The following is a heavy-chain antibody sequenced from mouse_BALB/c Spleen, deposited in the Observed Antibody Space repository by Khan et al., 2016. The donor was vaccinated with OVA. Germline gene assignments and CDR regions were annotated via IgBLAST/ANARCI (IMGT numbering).Heavy chain of an antibody. Sequence: QIQLVQSGPELKKPGETVKISCKASGYTFKNYGMNWVKQAPGKGLKWMGWINTYTEEPTYADDFKGRFAFSLETSASTAYLQINNLKNEDTATYFCASGGYWYFDVWGEGTTVTGSS. CDR1: GYTFKNYG. D-gene: IGHD1-1*02. J-gene: IGHJ1*01. V-gene: IGHV9-3-1*01. CDR3: ASGGYWYFDV. CDR2: INTYTEEP.